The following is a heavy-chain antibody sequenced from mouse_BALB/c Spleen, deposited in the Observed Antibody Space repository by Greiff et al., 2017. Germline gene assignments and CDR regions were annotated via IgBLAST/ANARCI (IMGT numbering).Heavy chain of an antibody. D-gene: IGHD2-10*02. CDR3: TREKYGNYGWYFDV. J-gene: IGHJ1*01. V-gene: IGHV6-6*02. Sequence: EVMLVESGGGLVQPGGSMKLSCVASGFTFSNYWMNWVRQSPEKGLEWVAEIRLKSNNYATHYAESVKGRFTISRDDSKSSVYLQMNNLRAEDTGIYYCTREKYGNYGWYFDVWGAGTTVTVSS. CDR1: GFTFSNYW. CDR2: IRLKSNNYAT.